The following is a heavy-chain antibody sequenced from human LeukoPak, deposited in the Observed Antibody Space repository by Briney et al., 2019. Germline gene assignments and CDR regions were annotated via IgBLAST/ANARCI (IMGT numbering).Heavy chain of an antibody. V-gene: IGHV3-43*01. J-gene: IGHJ6*02. CDR2: ISWDGGST. CDR3: AKDNYYGMDV. Sequence: GGSLRLSCAASGFTFDDYTMHWVRQAPGKGLERVSLISWDGGSTYYADSVKGRFTISRDNSKNSLYLQMNSLRTEDTALYYCAKDNYYGMDVWGQGTTVTVSS. CDR1: GFTFDDYT.